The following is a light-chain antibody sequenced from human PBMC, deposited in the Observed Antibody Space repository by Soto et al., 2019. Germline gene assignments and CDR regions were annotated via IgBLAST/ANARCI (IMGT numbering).Light chain of an antibody. V-gene: IGKV3-20*01. CDR1: QSVSSSY. Sequence: IVLTQSPAILALSPGDRATLSCRASQSVSSSYLAWYQHKPGQAPRLLIHGASSRVTGIPDRFSGSGSGTDFTLTITRLEPEDFAVYYCQQYGSSGTVGQGTKVDSK. J-gene: IGKJ1*01. CDR3: QQYGSSGT. CDR2: GAS.